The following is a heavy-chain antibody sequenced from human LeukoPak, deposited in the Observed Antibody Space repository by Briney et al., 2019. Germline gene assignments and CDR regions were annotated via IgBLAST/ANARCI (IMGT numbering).Heavy chain of an antibody. CDR2: IYWDDDK. V-gene: IGHV2-5*02. CDR3: AHRIVYVGDYYDSSGYYHDAFDI. Sequence: SGPTLVKPTQTLTLTCTFSGFSLSTSGVGVGWIRQPPGKALEWLALIYWDDDKRYSPSLKSRLTITKDTSKNQVVLTMTNMDPVDTATYYCAHRIVYVGDYYDSSGYYHDAFDIWGQGTMVTVSS. CDR1: GFSLSTSGVG. J-gene: IGHJ3*02. D-gene: IGHD3-22*01.